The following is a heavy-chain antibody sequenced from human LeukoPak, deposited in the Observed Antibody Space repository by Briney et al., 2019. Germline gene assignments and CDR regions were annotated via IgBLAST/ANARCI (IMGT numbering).Heavy chain of an antibody. D-gene: IGHD4-17*01. CDR2: TSAYNGNT. Sequence: APVKVSCKASGYTFTSYGISSGRQAPGQGLEWRGWTSAYNGNTNSAQKLQRRVTMTTDTSTSTAYMELRSRRSDDTAVYYCARDRVTTVTTHFDYWGQGTLSPSPQ. V-gene: IGHV1-18*01. CDR3: ARDRVTTVTTHFDY. CDR1: GYTFTSYG. J-gene: IGHJ4*02.